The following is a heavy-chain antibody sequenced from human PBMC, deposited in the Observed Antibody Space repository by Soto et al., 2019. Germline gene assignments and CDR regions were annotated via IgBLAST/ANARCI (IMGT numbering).Heavy chain of an antibody. Sequence: ASVKVSCKASGYTFSHYGIGWVRQAPGQGLEWMGWISAYNGNRHFAEGLRGRITMTTNTTTSTADMELRSLSYDDTAVYYCARGGQECSNSGCGYIYDGMDVWGQGTTVTVSS. CDR2: ISAYNGNR. J-gene: IGHJ6*02. CDR1: GYTFSHYG. V-gene: IGHV1-18*01. CDR3: ARGGQECSNSGCGYIYDGMDV. D-gene: IGHD1-26*01.